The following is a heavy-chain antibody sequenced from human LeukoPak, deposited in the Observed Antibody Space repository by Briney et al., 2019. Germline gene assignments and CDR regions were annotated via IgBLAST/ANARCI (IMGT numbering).Heavy chain of an antibody. J-gene: IGHJ6*03. CDR3: AREAYSGSYHYYYYYMDV. Sequence: ASVTVSCKASGYTFTGYYMHWVRQAPGQGLEWMGIINPSGGSTSYAQKFQGRVTMTRDTSTSTVYMELSSLRSEDTAVYYCAREAYSGSYHYYYYYMDVWGKGTTVTISS. D-gene: IGHD1-26*01. V-gene: IGHV1-46*01. CDR2: INPSGGST. CDR1: GYTFTGYY.